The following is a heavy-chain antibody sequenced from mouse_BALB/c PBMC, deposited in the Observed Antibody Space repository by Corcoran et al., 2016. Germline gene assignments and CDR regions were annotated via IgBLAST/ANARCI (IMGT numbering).Heavy chain of an antibody. Sequence: EVQLQQSGPELEKPGASMKISCKASGYSFTGYTMNWVKQSHGQNIEWIGLTNPYNGGTSYNQKLKGKATVTVNKSSNTAYMELISVSSEDSAVYACASGYGSSYWYLDVWCAGSTVTVS. CDR2: TNPYNGGT. D-gene: IGHD1-1*01. J-gene: IGHJ1*01. CDR1: GYSFTGYT. CDR3: ASGYGSSYWYLDV. V-gene: IGHV1-18*01.